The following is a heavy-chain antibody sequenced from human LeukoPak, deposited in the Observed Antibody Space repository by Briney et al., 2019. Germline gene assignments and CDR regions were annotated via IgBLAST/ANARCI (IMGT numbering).Heavy chain of an antibody. V-gene: IGHV3-7*03. CDR2: IKQDGSEK. CDR1: GFTFSSYW. D-gene: IGHD3-10*01. Sequence: GGSLRLSCAASGFTFSSYWMSWVRQAPGKGLEWVANIKQDGSEKYYVDSVKGRFTISRDNAKNSLYLQMNSLRAEDTAVYYCARWFGGLPGSYFDYWGQGTLVTVSS. CDR3: ARWFGGLPGSYFDY. J-gene: IGHJ4*02.